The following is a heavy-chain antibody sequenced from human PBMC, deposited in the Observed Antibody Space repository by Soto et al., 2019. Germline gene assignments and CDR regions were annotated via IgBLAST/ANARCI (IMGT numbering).Heavy chain of an antibody. Sequence: SVKVSCKASGYTFTSYDINSGRQATVQGLEWMGWMNHNSSNTGYAQKVQGRVTMTRNTSISTAYMELSSLRSEDTAVYYCARGCVIICSHYYNCGMDDWGQGTTVTVSS. CDR3: ARGCVIICSHYYNCGMDD. CDR1: GYTFTSYD. CDR2: MNHNSSNT. D-gene: IGHD2-15*01. V-gene: IGHV1-8*01. J-gene: IGHJ6*02.